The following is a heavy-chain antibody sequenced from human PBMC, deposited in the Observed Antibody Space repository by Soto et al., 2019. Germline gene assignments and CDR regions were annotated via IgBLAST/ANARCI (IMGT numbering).Heavy chain of an antibody. V-gene: IGHV2-5*01. CDR1: GFSLATGGLG. CDR3: GHRRQSFDYSGLDV. CDR2: IYWNDDG. J-gene: IGHJ6*02. D-gene: IGHD3-3*01. Sequence: SGPTLVNPTQTLTLTCTFSGFSLATGGLGVGWIRQPPGKALEWLGVIYWNDDGRYNPSLRNRLTPTKDTSKNQVFLTMTNMDPGGPATYYCGHRRQSFDYSGLDVWGQGTTVTV.